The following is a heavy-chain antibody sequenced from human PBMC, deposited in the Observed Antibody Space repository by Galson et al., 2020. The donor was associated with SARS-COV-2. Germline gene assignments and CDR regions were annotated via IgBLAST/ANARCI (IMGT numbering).Heavy chain of an antibody. CDR2: ITTSSTYI. D-gene: IGHD1-26*01. J-gene: IGHJ5*02. Sequence: GESLKISCAASGFTFSAYTMNWVRQAPGRGLEWVSSITTSSTYIYYADSMRGRFTVSRDNAKNSLYLQMNSLRAEDTAIYYCVREVGSSGSLHNWFDPWGQGTLVTVSS. V-gene: IGHV3-21*01. CDR3: VREVGSSGSLHNWFDP. CDR1: GFTFSAYT.